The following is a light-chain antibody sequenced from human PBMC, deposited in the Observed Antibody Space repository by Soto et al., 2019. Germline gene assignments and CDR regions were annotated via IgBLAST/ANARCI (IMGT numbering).Light chain of an antibody. CDR1: QSISSW. Sequence: DSDITLSTSTLSSSLFERYTITYRASQSISSWLAWYHQKPGQAPRLLIYDASSLASGVPARFSGSGSATDFTLTISSLEPEDFALYYCQKYNSYPWTFGEGTKVDI. J-gene: IGKJ1*01. CDR2: DAS. CDR3: QKYNSYPWT. V-gene: IGKV1-5*01.